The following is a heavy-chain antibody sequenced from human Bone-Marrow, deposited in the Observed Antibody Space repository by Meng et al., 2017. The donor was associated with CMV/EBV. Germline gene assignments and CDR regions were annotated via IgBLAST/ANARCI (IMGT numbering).Heavy chain of an antibody. CDR1: GYTFTGYY. Sequence: ASVMVSCKASGYTFTGYYMHWVRQAPGQGLEWMGWINPNSGGTNYAQKFQGRVTMTRDTSISTAYMELRSLRSEDTAMYYCVRRDVIVPAAIQRTGYYYGLDIWGQGTTVTVSS. CDR2: INPNSGGT. J-gene: IGHJ6*02. D-gene: IGHD2-2*02. V-gene: IGHV1-2*02. CDR3: VRRDVIVPAAIQRTGYYYGLDI.